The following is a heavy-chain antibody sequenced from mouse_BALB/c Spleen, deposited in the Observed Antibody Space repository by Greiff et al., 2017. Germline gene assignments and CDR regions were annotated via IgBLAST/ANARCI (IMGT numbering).Heavy chain of an antibody. Sequence: EVQRVESGGGLVQPGGSRKLSCAASGFTFSSFGMHWVRQAPEKGLEWVAYISSGSSTIYYADTVKGRFTISRDNPKNTLFLQMTSLRSEDTAMYYCARNWDERAWFAYWGQGTLVTVSA. CDR2: ISSGSSTI. CDR1: GFTFSSFG. CDR3: ARNWDERAWFAY. J-gene: IGHJ3*01. V-gene: IGHV5-17*02. D-gene: IGHD4-1*01.